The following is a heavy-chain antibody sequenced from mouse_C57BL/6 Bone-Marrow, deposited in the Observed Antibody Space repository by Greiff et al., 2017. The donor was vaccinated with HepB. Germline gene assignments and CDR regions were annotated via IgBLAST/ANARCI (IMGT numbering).Heavy chain of an antibody. CDR2: IRNKANGYTT. J-gene: IGHJ1*03. CDR1: GFTFTDYY. D-gene: IGHD1-1*01. Sequence: EVQGVESGGGLVQPGGSLSLSCAASGFTFTDYYMSWVRQPPGKALEWLGFIRNKANGYTTEYSASVKGRFTISRDNSQSILYLQMNALRAEDSATYYCARYPYYYGSSYWYFDVWGTGTTVTVSS. CDR3: ARYPYYYGSSYWYFDV. V-gene: IGHV7-3*01.